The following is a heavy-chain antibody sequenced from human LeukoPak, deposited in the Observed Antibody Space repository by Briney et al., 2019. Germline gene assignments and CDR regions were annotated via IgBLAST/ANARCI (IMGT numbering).Heavy chain of an antibody. CDR2: INPSGGST. CDR1: GYTFTGYY. J-gene: IGHJ3*02. D-gene: IGHD1-26*01. Sequence: ASVKVSCKASGYTFTGYYMHWVRQAPGQGLEWMGIINPSGGSTSYAQKFQGRVTMTRDMSTSTVYMELSSLRSEDTAVYYCARGGYSGRYFGAFDIWGQGTMVTASS. CDR3: ARGGYSGRYFGAFDI. V-gene: IGHV1-46*01.